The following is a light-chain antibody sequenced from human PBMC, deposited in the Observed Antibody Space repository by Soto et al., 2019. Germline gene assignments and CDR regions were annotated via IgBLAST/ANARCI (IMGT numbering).Light chain of an antibody. CDR1: QDISNS. CDR3: QQYNNWLWT. Sequence: DIQMTQSPSSLSASVGDRVTITCRASQDISNSLAWYQQKAGKVPKLLIYAASTLQSGVPSRFSGSGSGTDFTLTISSLQPEDFALYYCQQYNNWLWTFGQGTKVEIK. CDR2: AAS. V-gene: IGKV1-27*01. J-gene: IGKJ1*01.